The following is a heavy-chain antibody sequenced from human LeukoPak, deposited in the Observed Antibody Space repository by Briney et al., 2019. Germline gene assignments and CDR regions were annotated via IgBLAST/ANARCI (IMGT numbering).Heavy chain of an antibody. J-gene: IGHJ6*03. D-gene: IGHD2-2*01. Sequence: SETLSLTCTVSGGSISSSSYYWGWIRQPPGKGLEWIGSIYYSGSTYYNPSLKSRVTISVDTSKNQFSLKLSSVTAADTAVYYCARVPSGYCSSTSCPGGDYYYYYMDVWGKGTTVTVSS. CDR2: IYYSGST. V-gene: IGHV4-39*07. CDR3: ARVPSGYCSSTSCPGGDYYYYYMDV. CDR1: GGSISSSSYY.